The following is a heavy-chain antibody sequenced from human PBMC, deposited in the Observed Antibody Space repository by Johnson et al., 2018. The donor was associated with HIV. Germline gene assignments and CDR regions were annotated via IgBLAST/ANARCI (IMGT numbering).Heavy chain of an antibody. Sequence: VQLVESGGGLVKPGGSLRLSCAASGFTVSSNYMSWVRQAPGKGLEWVSVIYSGGSTYHADSVKGRFSISRDNSKNTLYLEINSLRAEDTAVYYCARAPGYSRAFDIWGQGTMVTVSS. D-gene: IGHD5-18*01. J-gene: IGHJ3*02. CDR3: ARAPGYSRAFDI. CDR2: IYSGGST. CDR1: GFTVSSNY. V-gene: IGHV3-66*01.